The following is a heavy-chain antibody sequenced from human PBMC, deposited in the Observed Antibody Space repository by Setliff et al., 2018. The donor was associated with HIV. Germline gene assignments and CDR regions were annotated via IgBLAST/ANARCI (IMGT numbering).Heavy chain of an antibody. CDR3: ARGGHCTAGVCYHYEY. CDR1: GYLFTHYG. CDR2: VSAWDGRT. V-gene: IGHV1-18*01. Sequence: ASVKVSCKASGYLFTHYGVSWVRQAPGQGLEWVGWVSAWDGRTDYSQKVQGRVTMTTDASTSTAYKELRSLTSDDTAVYYCARGGHCTAGVCYHYEYWGQGTQVTVSS. J-gene: IGHJ4*02. D-gene: IGHD2-8*02.